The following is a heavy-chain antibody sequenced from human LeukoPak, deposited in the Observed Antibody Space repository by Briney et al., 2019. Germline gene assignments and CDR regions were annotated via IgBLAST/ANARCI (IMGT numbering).Heavy chain of an antibody. J-gene: IGHJ4*02. D-gene: IGHD6-13*01. CDR3: ARLYSSPDDY. CDR1: GGTISSGGYY. V-gene: IGHV4-31*03. Sequence: SQTLSLTCTVSGGTISSGGYYWSWIRQHPGKGLEWIGYIYYSGSTYYNPSLKSRFTISEDKAKNQFSLKLSSVTAADTAVYYCARLYSSPDDYWGQGTLVTVSS. CDR2: IYYSGST.